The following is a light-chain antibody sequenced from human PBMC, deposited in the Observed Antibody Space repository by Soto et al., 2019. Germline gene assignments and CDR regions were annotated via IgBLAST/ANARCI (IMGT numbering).Light chain of an antibody. J-gene: IGLJ3*02. CDR1: NIGSKS. CDR3: QVWDTSSAHKV. V-gene: IGLV3-21*04. Sequence: SYELTQPPSVSVDPGKTARITCGGNNIGSKSVHWYQQKPGQDPVLVIYNDNDRPPGIPERFSGSNAGNTATLTISRVEAGDESDYYCQVWDTSSAHKVFGGGTKLTVL. CDR2: NDN.